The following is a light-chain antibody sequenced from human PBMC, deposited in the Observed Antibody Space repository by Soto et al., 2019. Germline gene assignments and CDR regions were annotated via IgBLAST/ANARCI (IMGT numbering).Light chain of an antibody. V-gene: IGKV3-11*01. CDR1: QSVSEF. CDR3: QQRSKWPVT. J-gene: IGKJ4*01. Sequence: EVVLTQSPATLSLSPGERATLSCRASQSVSEFLAWYQQKPGQAPRLLIYDASNRATGIPARFSGSGSGTDFTLTISSLEAGDFALYYCQQRSKWPVTFGGGTKVEIK. CDR2: DAS.